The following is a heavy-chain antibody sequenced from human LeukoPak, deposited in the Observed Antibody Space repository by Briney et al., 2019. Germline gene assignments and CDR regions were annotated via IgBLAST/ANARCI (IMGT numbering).Heavy chain of an antibody. CDR3: ARGNYHGSGTLGAFDI. CDR1: GGSFSGYY. D-gene: IGHD3-10*01. CDR2: INHSGST. Sequence: SETLSLTCAVYGGSFSGYYWSWIRQPPGKGLEWIGEINHSGSTNYIPPLKSRVTISVDTSKNQFSLKLSSVTAADTAVYYGARGNYHGSGTLGAFDIWGQGTMVTVSS. V-gene: IGHV4-34*01. J-gene: IGHJ3*02.